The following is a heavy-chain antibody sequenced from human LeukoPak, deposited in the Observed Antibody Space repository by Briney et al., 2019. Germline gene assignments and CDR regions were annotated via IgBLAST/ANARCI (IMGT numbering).Heavy chain of an antibody. Sequence: GASVKVSCKASGYTFTCYYMHWVRQAPGQGLEWMGWINPNSGGTKYAQKFQGRVTMTRDTSISTAYMELSRLRSDDTAVYYCARGTNWGWFDPWGQGTLVTVSS. CDR1: GYTFTCYY. V-gene: IGHV1-2*02. J-gene: IGHJ5*02. D-gene: IGHD7-27*01. CDR2: INPNSGGT. CDR3: ARGTNWGWFDP.